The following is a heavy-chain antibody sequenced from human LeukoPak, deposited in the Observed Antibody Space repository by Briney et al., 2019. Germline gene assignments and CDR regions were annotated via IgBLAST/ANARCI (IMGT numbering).Heavy chain of an antibody. V-gene: IGHV1-8*01. CDR2: MNPNSGNT. CDR3: ARFIAAPAWLDY. Sequence: GSVKVSCEASGYTFTSYDINWVRQATGQGLEWMGWMNPNSGNTGYAQKFQGRVTMTRNTSISTAYMELSSLRSEDTAVYYCARFIAAPAWLDYWGQGTLVTVSS. J-gene: IGHJ4*02. D-gene: IGHD6-6*01. CDR1: GYTFTSYD.